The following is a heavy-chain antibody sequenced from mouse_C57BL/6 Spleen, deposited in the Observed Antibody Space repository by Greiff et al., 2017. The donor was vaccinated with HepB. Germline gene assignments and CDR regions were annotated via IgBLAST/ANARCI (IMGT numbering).Heavy chain of an antibody. J-gene: IGHJ3*01. V-gene: IGHV1-26*01. D-gene: IGHD2-4*01. CDR2: INPNNGGT. CDR1: GYTFTDYY. Sequence: EVQLQQSGPELVKPGASVKISCKASGYTFTDYYMNWVKQSHGKSLEWIGDINPNNGGTSYNQKFKGKATLTVDKSSSTAYMELRSLTSEDSAVYYCARECYDYDGSLFAYWGQGTLVTVSA. CDR3: ARECYDYDGSLFAY.